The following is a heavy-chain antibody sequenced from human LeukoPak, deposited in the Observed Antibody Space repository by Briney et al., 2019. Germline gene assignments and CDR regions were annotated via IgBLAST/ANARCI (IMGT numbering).Heavy chain of an antibody. CDR2: IYHSGST. J-gene: IGHJ4*02. V-gene: IGHV4-4*02. D-gene: IGHD3-10*01. CDR3: ARTYYYGSGSYALDY. CDR1: GGSISSSNW. Sequence: PSETLSLTCAVSGGSISSSNWWSWVRQPPGKGLEWIGEIYHSGSTNYNPSLKSRVTISVDKSKNQFSLKLSSVTAADTAVYYCARTYYYGSGSYALDYWGQGTLVTVSS.